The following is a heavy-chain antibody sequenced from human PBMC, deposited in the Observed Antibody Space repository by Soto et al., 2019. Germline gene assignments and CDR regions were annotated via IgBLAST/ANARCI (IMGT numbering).Heavy chain of an antibody. D-gene: IGHD6-6*01. CDR1: GFTFRSTW. CDR2: IKPDGSGK. CDR3: ARDVGVQELDY. J-gene: IGHJ4*02. V-gene: IGHV3-7*01. Sequence: GGSLRLSCAASGFTFRSTWMSWVRQAPGRGLEWVANIKPDGSGKYYLDSVRGRFTISRDNAENSPFLQIDSLRVEDTAVYYCARDVGVQELDYWGQGTLVTVSS.